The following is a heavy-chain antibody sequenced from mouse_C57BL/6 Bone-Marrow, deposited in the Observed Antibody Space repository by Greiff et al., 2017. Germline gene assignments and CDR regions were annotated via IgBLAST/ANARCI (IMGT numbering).Heavy chain of an antibody. CDR3: ARWDYYGSDY. Sequence: QVQLQQPGAELVKPGASVKLSCKASGYTFTSYWMHWVKQRPGRGLEWIGRIDPISGGTKYNEKFKSKATLTVDKPSSTAYMQLSSLTSEDSAVYYCARWDYYGSDYWGQGTTLTVSS. CDR2: IDPISGGT. V-gene: IGHV1-72*01. CDR1: GYTFTSYW. J-gene: IGHJ2*01. D-gene: IGHD1-1*01.